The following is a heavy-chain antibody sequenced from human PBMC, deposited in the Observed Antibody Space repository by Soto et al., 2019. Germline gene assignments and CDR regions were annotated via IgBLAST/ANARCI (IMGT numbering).Heavy chain of an antibody. D-gene: IGHD2-15*01. CDR2: IKQDGSEK. Sequence: EVQLVESGGGLVQPGGSLRLSCAASGFTFSGYYMTWVRQSPGRGLEWVANIKQDGSEKYYVDSLKGRFSISRDNAKKSLYLQMNSLRVEDTAVYYGARGRSDDYFDYWGQGTLVTVSS. V-gene: IGHV3-7*01. CDR3: ARGRSDDYFDY. J-gene: IGHJ4*02. CDR1: GFTFSGYY.